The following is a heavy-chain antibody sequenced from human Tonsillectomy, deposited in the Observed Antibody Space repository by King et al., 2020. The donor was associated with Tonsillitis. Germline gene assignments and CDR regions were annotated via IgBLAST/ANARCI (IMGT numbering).Heavy chain of an antibody. CDR1: GFTFSSYE. Sequence: VQLVESGGGLVQPGGSLRLSCAASGFTFSSYEMNWVRQAPGKGLEWVSYISSSGFTIYYADSVKGRFTISRDNAKNSLYLQMNSLRAEDTAAYYCARVYNYYYYMDVWGKGTTVTVSS. CDR3: ARVYNYYYYMDV. CDR2: ISSSGFTI. V-gene: IGHV3-48*03. J-gene: IGHJ6*03.